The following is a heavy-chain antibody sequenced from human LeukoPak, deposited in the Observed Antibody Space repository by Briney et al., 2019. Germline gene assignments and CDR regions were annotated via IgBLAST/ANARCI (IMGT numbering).Heavy chain of an antibody. V-gene: IGHV3-21*01. D-gene: IGHD1-26*01. J-gene: IGHJ3*01. CDR3: ARARSSGSHRVVNAFDV. CDR2: ISITSDYI. CDR1: GFTFSSYT. Sequence: PGGSLRLSCAASGFTFSSYTMNWVRQAPGKGLEWVSSISITSDYIYYPDSMKGRFTISRDNAKNSLYLQMNSLRAEDTAVYYCARARSSGSHRVVNAFDVWDQGTMVTVSS.